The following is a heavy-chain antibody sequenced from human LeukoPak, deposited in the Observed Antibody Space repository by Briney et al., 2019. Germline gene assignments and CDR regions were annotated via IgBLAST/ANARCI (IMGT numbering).Heavy chain of an antibody. CDR3: ARVGGRGNYYYYYGMDV. CDR2: INPNSGGT. D-gene: IGHD3-16*01. Sequence: ASVKVSCKASGYTFTGYYMHWVRQAPGQGLEWMGWINPNSGGTNYARKFQGRVTMTRDTSISTAYMELSRLRSDDTAVYYCARVGGRGNYYYYYGMDVWGQGTTVTVSS. J-gene: IGHJ6*02. V-gene: IGHV1-2*02. CDR1: GYTFTGYY.